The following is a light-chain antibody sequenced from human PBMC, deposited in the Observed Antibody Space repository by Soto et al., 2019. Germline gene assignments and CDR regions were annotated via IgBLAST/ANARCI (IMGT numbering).Light chain of an antibody. V-gene: IGLV2-8*01. Sequence: QSVLTQPPSASGSPGQSVTISCTGTSSDVGGYNYVSWYQQHPGKAPKPMIYEVSKRPSGVPDRFSGSKSGNTASLTVSGLQAEEEADYYCNSYAGSNNWVFGGGTKVTVL. CDR1: SSDVGGYNY. CDR3: NSYAGSNNWV. J-gene: IGLJ3*02. CDR2: EVS.